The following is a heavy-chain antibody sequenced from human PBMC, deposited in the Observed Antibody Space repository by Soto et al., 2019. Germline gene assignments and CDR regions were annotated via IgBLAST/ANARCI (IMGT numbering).Heavy chain of an antibody. D-gene: IGHD6-19*01. V-gene: IGHV3-30*18. Sequence: GGSLRLSCAASGFTFSSYGMHWVRQAPGKGLEWVAVISYDGSNKYYADSVKGRFTISRDNSKNTLYLQMNSLRAEDTAVYYCAKDGDRWYSSGWYGIDYWGQGTLVTVYS. CDR1: GFTFSSYG. CDR2: ISYDGSNK. J-gene: IGHJ4*02. CDR3: AKDGDRWYSSGWYGIDY.